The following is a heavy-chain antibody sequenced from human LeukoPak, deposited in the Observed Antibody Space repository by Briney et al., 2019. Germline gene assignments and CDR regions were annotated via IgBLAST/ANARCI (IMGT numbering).Heavy chain of an antibody. D-gene: IGHD3-3*01. J-gene: IGHJ4*02. Sequence: ASVKVSCKVSVYTLTELSMHWVRQAPGKGLEWMGGFDPEDGETIYAQKFQGRVTMTEDASTDTAYMELSSLRSEDTAVYYCATAEWLLYMKGGYYFDYWGQGTLVTVSS. CDR3: ATAEWLLYMKGGYYFDY. V-gene: IGHV1-24*01. CDR1: VYTLTELS. CDR2: FDPEDGET.